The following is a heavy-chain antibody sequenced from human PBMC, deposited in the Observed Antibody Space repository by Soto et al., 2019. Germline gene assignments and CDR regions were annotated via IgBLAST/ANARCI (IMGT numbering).Heavy chain of an antibody. CDR3: LLPYYYYYGMDV. CDR1: GFTFSSYG. Sequence: GGSLRLSCAASGFTFSSYGMHWVRQAPGKGLEWVAVISYDGSNKYYADSVKGRFTISRDNSKNTLYLQMNSLRAEDTAVYYCLLPYYYYYGMDVWGQGTTVTVSS. D-gene: IGHD2-15*01. V-gene: IGHV3-30*03. J-gene: IGHJ6*02. CDR2: ISYDGSNK.